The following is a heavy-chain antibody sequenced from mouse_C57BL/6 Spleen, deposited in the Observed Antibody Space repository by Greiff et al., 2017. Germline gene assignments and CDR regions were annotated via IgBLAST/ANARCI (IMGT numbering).Heavy chain of an antibody. J-gene: IGHJ4*01. CDR3: ARRAGSSYPYYYAMDY. CDR2: IYPRSGNT. D-gene: IGHD1-1*01. CDR1: GYTFTSYG. Sequence: QVQLKESGAELARPGASVKLSCKASGYTFTSYGISWVKQRTGQGLEWIGEIYPRSGNTYYNEQFKGKATLTADKSSSTAYMELRSLTSEDSAVYFCARRAGSSYPYYYAMDYWGQGTSVTVSS. V-gene: IGHV1-81*01.